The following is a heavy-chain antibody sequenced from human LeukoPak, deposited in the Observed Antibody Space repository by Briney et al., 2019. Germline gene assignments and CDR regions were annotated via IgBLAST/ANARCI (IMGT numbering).Heavy chain of an antibody. CDR2: IYYSGST. J-gene: IGHJ6*03. CDR1: GGSISSHY. Sequence: SETLSLTCTVSGGSISSHYWSWIRQPPGKGLEWIGYIYYSGSTNYNPSLKSRVTISVDTSKNQFSLKLSSVTAADTAVYYCAVGRLWFGETRDYYYYMDVWGKGTTVTVSS. V-gene: IGHV4-59*11. CDR3: AVGRLWFGETRDYYYYMDV. D-gene: IGHD3-10*01.